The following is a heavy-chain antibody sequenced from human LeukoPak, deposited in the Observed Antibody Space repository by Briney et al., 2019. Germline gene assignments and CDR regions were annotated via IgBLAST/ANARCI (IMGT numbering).Heavy chain of an antibody. CDR2: ISGYNGNT. CDR3: ASTRVVAGTTSFDY. D-gene: IGHD6-19*01. V-gene: IGHV1-18*01. J-gene: IGHJ4*02. CDR1: GYTFTIYV. Sequence: ASVKVSCKASGYTFTIYVISWVRQAPGQGLEWKGWISGYNGNTNYAQKLQGRVTMTTDTSTSTAYMELRSLRSDDTAVYYCASTRVVAGTTSFDYWGQGTLVTVSS.